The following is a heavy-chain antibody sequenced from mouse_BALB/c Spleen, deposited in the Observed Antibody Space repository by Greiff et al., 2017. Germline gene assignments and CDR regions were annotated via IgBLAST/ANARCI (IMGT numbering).Heavy chain of an antibody. CDR3: AVVAPYWYFDV. Sequence: DVKLVESGGGLVKPGGSLKLSCAASGFAFSSYDMSWVRQTPEKRLEWVAYISSGGGSTYYPDTVKGRFTISRDNAKNTLYLQMSSLKSEDTAMYYCAVVAPYWYFDVWGAGTTVTVSS. J-gene: IGHJ1*01. D-gene: IGHD1-1*01. CDR2: ISSGGGST. CDR1: GFAFSSYD. V-gene: IGHV5-12-1*01.